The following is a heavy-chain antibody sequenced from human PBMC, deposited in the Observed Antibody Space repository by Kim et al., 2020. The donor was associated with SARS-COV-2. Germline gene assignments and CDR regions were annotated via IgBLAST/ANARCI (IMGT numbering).Heavy chain of an antibody. CDR3: AKEWEPDRAGRDV. V-gene: IGHV3-23*03. CDR1: GFTFSSYA. J-gene: IGHJ6*02. D-gene: IGHD1-26*01. Sequence: GGSLRPSCAASGFTFSSYAMSWVRQAPGKGLEWVSVIYSGGSSTYYADSVKGRFTISRDNSKNTLYLHMNSLRAEDTAVYYCAKEWEPDRAGRDVWGQG. CDR2: IYSGGSST.